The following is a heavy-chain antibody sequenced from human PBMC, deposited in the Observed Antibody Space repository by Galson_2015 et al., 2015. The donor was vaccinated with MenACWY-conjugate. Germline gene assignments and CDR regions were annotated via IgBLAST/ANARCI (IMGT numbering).Heavy chain of an antibody. D-gene: IGHD3-16*02. CDR3: ARDHDFVWGTYPFDF. Sequence: SVKVSCKASGYLFTRYGISWVRQAPGQGLEWMGWITPTNDNTHYAQRFQGRVTMTTDTSTSTAYMELRGLRSDDTAVYFCARDHDFVWGTYPFDFWGQGTLVTVSS. CDR1: GYLFTRYG. J-gene: IGHJ4*02. V-gene: IGHV1-18*01. CDR2: ITPTNDNT.